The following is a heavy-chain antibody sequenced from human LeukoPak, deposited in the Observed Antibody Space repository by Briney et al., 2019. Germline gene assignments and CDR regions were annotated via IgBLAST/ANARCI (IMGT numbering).Heavy chain of an antibody. CDR3: ARGSVAGAWEFDL. V-gene: IGHV1-18*01. CDR2: ITTYNSNT. J-gene: IGHJ5*02. CDR1: GYTLTNYG. Sequence: GASVKLSCMASGYTLTNYGIGWVRQAPGLGLEWMGWITTYNSNTNSAQKILGRFTMTTDTSTNTAYMDLKNLTSDDTAVYYCARGSVAGAWEFDLWGQGTLVTVSS. D-gene: IGHD6-19*01.